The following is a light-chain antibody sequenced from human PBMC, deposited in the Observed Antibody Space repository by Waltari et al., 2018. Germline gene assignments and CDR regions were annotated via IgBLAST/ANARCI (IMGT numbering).Light chain of an antibody. Sequence: QSALTQPASVSGSPGQSITISCTETSINVGGYNYSSWYQQHPGKAPKLMIYEVSNRPSGVSNRFSGSKSGNTASLTISGLQAEDEADYYCSSYTSSSTLEVFGGGTKLTVL. V-gene: IGLV2-14*01. J-gene: IGLJ2*01. CDR2: EVS. CDR1: SINVGGYNY. CDR3: SSYTSSSTLEV.